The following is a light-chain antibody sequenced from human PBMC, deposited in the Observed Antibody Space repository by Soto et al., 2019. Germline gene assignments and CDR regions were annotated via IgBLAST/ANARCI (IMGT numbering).Light chain of an antibody. V-gene: IGKV3-15*01. CDR3: QQYNSCSRT. CDR1: QRFGSSN. Sequence: EIVLTQSPGTLSLSPGERGTLSCRASQRFGSSNLAWYQQKSGQAPRLLIYGASTRATGIPARFSGSGSGTEFTLTISSLQSEDFAVYYCQQYNSCSRTFGQGTKVDIK. CDR2: GAS. J-gene: IGKJ1*01.